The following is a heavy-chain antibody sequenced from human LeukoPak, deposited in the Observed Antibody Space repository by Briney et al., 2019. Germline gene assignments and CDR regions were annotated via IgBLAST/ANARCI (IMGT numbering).Heavy chain of an antibody. CDR1: GYTFTSYG. D-gene: IGHD4-17*01. CDR2: ISAYNGNT. J-gene: IGHJ4*02. CDR3: ARNFEGRAVTTFGY. V-gene: IGHV1-18*01. Sequence: GASVKVSCKASGYTFTSYGISWVRQAPGQGLEWMGWISAYNGNTNYAQKLQGRVTMTTDTSTSTAYMELRSLRSDDTAVYYCARNFEGRAVTTFGYWGQGTLVTVSS.